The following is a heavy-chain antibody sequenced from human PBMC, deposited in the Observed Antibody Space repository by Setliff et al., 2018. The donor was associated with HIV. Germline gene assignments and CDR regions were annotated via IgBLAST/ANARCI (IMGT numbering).Heavy chain of an antibody. CDR3: ARDRRGYYYGSGSCYMDV. Sequence: PSETLSLTCTVSGDSISSYYWSWIRQPPGKGLEWIGYIYTSGITDYNPSLKSRVTISGDTSKNQSSLKLSSVTAADTAVYYCARDRRGYYYGSGSCYMDVWGTGTTVTVSS. CDR2: IYTSGIT. D-gene: IGHD3-10*01. J-gene: IGHJ6*03. CDR1: GDSISSYY. V-gene: IGHV4-4*08.